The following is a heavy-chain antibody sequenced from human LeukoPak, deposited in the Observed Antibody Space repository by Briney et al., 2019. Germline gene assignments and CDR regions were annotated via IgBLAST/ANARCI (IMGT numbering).Heavy chain of an antibody. V-gene: IGHV3-53*01. CDR2: IYSGGST. CDR3: ARAKTGYSSGWYSFDY. J-gene: IGHJ4*02. Sequence: PGGSLRLSCAASGFTVSSNYMSWVRQAPGKGLEWVSVIYSGGSTYYADSVKGRFTISRDNSKNTLYLQMNSLRAEDTAVYYCARAKTGYSSGWYSFDYWGQGTLVTVSS. CDR1: GFTVSSNY. D-gene: IGHD6-19*01.